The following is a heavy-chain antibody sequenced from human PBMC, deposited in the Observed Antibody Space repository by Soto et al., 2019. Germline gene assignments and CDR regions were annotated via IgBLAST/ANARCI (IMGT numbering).Heavy chain of an antibody. CDR2: ISGSGGST. CDR1: GFTFSSYA. V-gene: IGHV3-23*01. CDR3: AKGGYYYDFWSGYGQLS. J-gene: IGHJ6*04. Sequence: PGGSLRLSCAASGFTFSSYAMSWVRQAPGKGLEWVSAISGSGGSTYYADSVKGRFTISRDNSKNTLYLQMNSLRAEDTAVYYCAKGGYYYDFWSGYGQLSWGKGTTVTVSS. D-gene: IGHD3-3*01.